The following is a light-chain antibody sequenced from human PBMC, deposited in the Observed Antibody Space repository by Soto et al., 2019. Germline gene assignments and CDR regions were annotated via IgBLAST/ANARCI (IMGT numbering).Light chain of an antibody. V-gene: IGKV4-1*01. Sequence: DIVVTQSPDSLAVSLGERATINCKSSQSVLYSSNNKNYLAWYQQKPGQPPKLLIYWASTRESGVPDRFSGSGFGTDFTLTISSLQAEDVALYYCQQYYSTPLTFGGGTKVDI. J-gene: IGKJ4*01. CDR2: WAS. CDR3: QQYYSTPLT. CDR1: QSVLYSSNNKNY.